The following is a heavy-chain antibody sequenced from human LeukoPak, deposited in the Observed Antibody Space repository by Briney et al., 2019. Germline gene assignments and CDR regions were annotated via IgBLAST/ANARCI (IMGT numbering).Heavy chain of an antibody. Sequence: GGSXXXYYRXWIRQPPGKGLEWIGEINHSGSTNYNPSLKSRVTISVDTSKNQFSLKLSSVTAADTAVYYCARAALDYWGQGTLVTVSS. CDR3: ARAALDY. J-gene: IGHJ4*02. CDR2: INHSGST. V-gene: IGHV4-34*01. CDR1: GGSXXXYY.